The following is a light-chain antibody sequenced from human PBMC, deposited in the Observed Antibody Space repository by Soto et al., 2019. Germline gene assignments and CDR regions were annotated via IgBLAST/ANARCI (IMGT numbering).Light chain of an antibody. CDR3: ATWDNMLSAVL. Sequence: QSVLTQPPSVSAAPGQKVTISCSGSSSNIGSNYVSWYQHLPGTAPKLLVFDDNKRPSRIPDRFAPSKSGTSATLGIAGLQTGDEADYYCATWDNMLSAVLFGGGTKLTVL. CDR1: SSNIGSNY. J-gene: IGLJ2*01. CDR2: DDN. V-gene: IGLV1-51*01.